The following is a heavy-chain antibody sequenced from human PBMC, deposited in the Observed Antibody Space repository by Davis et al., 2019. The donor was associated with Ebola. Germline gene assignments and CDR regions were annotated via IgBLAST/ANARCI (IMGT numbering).Heavy chain of an antibody. CDR2: INHSGST. V-gene: IGHV4-34*01. CDR1: GGSFSGYY. J-gene: IGHJ4*02. Sequence: SETLSLTCAVYGGSFSGYYWSWIRQPPGKGLEWIGEINHSGSTNYNPSLKSRVTISVDTSKNQFSLKLSSVTAADTAVYYCARARSTYNWYYFDYWGQGTLVTVSS. CDR3: ARARSTYNWYYFDY. D-gene: IGHD1-20*01.